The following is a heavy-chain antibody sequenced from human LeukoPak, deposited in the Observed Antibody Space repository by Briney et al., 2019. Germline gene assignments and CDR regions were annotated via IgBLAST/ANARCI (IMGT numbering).Heavy chain of an antibody. Sequence: PGGSLRLSCAASGFTFSSYWMSWVRQAPEKGLEWVANINQDGNEKYYVDSVKGRFTISRDNAKNSLYLQMNSLRAEDTAVYYCARAFIVGSTSWNYWGQGTLVTVSS. CDR1: GFTFSSYW. D-gene: IGHD1-26*01. CDR2: INQDGNEK. CDR3: ARAFIVGSTSWNY. J-gene: IGHJ4*02. V-gene: IGHV3-7*04.